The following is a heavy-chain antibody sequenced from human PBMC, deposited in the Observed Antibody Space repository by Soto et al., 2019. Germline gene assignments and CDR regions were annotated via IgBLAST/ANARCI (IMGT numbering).Heavy chain of an antibody. CDR1: GFTFHDYG. CDR3: AKAPCSGGSCYMVY. CDR2: ISWNSGSM. J-gene: IGHJ4*02. V-gene: IGHV3-9*01. Sequence: GGSLRLSCAASGFTFHDYGMHWVRQVPGKGLEWVSGISWNSGSMAYADSVKGRFTISRDNAKNSLYLQMNSLRAEDTALYYCAKAPCSGGSCYMVYWGQGTLVTVSS. D-gene: IGHD2-15*01.